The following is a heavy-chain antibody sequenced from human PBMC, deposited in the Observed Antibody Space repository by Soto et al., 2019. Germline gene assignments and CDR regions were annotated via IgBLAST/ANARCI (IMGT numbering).Heavy chain of an antibody. V-gene: IGHV1-69*13. CDR2: IIPIFGTA. J-gene: IGHJ6*02. Sequence: SVKVSCKASGGTFSSYAISWVRQAPGQGLEWMGGIIPIFGTANYAQKFQGRVTITADESTSTAYMELSSLRSEDTAVYYCARVESSSWSDYYYYGMEVWGQGTTVTVSS. D-gene: IGHD6-13*01. CDR1: GGTFSSYA. CDR3: ARVESSSWSDYYYYGMEV.